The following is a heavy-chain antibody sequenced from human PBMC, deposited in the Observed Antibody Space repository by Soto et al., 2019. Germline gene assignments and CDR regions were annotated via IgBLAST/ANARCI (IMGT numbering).Heavy chain of an antibody. J-gene: IGHJ6*01. CDR3: ARAGRTNVYNNSREV. CDR2: MSYDGSNK. D-gene: IGHD1-1*01. CDR1: GFTYSSYA. V-gene: IGHV3-30-3*01. Sequence: GGSLRLSCAASGFTYSSYAMHWVRQAPGKGLARAAVMSYDGSNKYYADSVKGRFTISRDNSKNTLYLHMNSLRDEDTAVYYCARAGRTNVYNNSREVWGRGTTFSVAS.